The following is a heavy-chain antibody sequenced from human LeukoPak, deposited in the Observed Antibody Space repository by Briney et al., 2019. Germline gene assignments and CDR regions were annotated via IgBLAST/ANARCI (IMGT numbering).Heavy chain of an antibody. Sequence: GSLRLSCAASGFTFRSYGMHWVRQAPGKGLEWVAVIWYDGSNKHYADSVKGRFTISRDNSKNTLYLQMNSLRAEDTAVYYCARETAMVPDHWGQGTLVTVSS. V-gene: IGHV3-33*01. CDR1: GFTFRSYG. CDR2: IWYDGSNK. CDR3: ARETAMVPDH. D-gene: IGHD5-18*01. J-gene: IGHJ5*02.